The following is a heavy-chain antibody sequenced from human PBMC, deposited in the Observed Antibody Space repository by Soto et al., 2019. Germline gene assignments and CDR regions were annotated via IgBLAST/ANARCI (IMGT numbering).Heavy chain of an antibody. J-gene: IGHJ5*02. CDR1: GYTFTSYG. CDR3: ARASSSWSGSGRNWFDP. V-gene: IGHV1-18*01. D-gene: IGHD6-13*01. CDR2: ISAYNGNT. Sequence: QVQLVQFGAEVKKPGASVKVSCKASGYTFTSYGISWVRQAPGQGLEWMGWISAYNGNTNYAQKLQGRVTMTTDTSTSTAYMELRSLRSDDTAVYYCARASSSWSGSGRNWFDPWGQGTLVTVSS.